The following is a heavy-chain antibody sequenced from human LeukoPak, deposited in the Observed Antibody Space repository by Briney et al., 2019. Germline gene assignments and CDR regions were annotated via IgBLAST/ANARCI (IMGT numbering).Heavy chain of an antibody. V-gene: IGHV3-23*01. CDR1: GLTFSTYA. CDR2: ITANGGST. J-gene: IGHJ4*02. CDR3: ARDSGSYLQPTDY. Sequence: PGGSLRLSCAASGLTFSTYAMTWVRQAPGKGLEWVSSITANGGSTYYADSVKGRFTISRGNSKNTLYLQMNSLRADDTAVYHCARDSGSYLQPTDYWGQGTLVTVSS. D-gene: IGHD1-26*01.